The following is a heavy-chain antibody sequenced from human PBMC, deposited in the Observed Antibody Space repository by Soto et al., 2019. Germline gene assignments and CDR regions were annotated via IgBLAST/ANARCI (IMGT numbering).Heavy chain of an antibody. CDR1: GGSISSGGYY. D-gene: IGHD3-22*01. V-gene: IGHV4-31*03. CDR2: IYYSGST. J-gene: IGHJ6*02. CDR3: ARDYRGLDYYDSSGYYYYYGMDV. Sequence: SETLSLTCTVSGGSISSGGYYWSWIRQHPGKGLEWIGYIYYSGSTYYNPSLKSRVTISVDTSKNQFSLKLSSVTAADTAVYYCARDYRGLDYYDSSGYYYYYGMDVWGQGTTVTVSS.